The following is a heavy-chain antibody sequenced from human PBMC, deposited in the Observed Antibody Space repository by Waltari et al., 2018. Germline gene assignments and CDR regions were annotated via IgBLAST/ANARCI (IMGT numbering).Heavy chain of an antibody. CDR1: GFPFSSYA. V-gene: IGHV3-30*01. D-gene: IGHD3-22*01. J-gene: IGHJ4*02. CDR3: ARSNYYDSSGYYFFDY. CDR2: ISYDGSNK. Sequence: QVQLVESGGGVVQPGRSLRLSCAASGFPFSSYAMHWVRQAPGKGLEWVAVISYDGSNKYYADSVKGRFTISRDNSKNTLYLQMNSLRAEDTAVYYCARSNYYDSSGYYFFDYWGQGTLVTVSS.